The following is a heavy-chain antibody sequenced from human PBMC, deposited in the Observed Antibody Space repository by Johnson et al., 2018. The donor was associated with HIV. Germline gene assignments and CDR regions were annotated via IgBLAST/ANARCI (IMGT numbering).Heavy chain of an antibody. V-gene: IGHV3-30*04. CDR1: GLSFNSYV. Sequence: VQLVESGGGVVQPRRSLRLSCVASGLSFNSYVMHWVRQAPGKGLQWVAVISYDGTKIHYTDSVKGRFTISRDNSQNTFYLQMNSLTAEDTAVYFCARGGPLTMVQDALDTWGQGTMVIVSA. CDR3: ARGGPLTMVQDALDT. D-gene: IGHD3-10*01. CDR2: ISYDGTKI. J-gene: IGHJ3*02.